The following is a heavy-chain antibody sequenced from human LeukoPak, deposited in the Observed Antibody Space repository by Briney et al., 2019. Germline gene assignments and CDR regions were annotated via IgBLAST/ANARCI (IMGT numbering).Heavy chain of an antibody. CDR1: GFTFSSCG. CDR3: AREKTMVRGVFDY. V-gene: IGHV3-30*02. CDR2: IRYDGSNK. Sequence: GGSLRLSCAASGFTFSSCGMHWVRQAPGKGLEWVAFIRYDGSNKYYADSVKGRFTISRDNAKNSLYLQMNSLRAEDTAVYYCAREKTMVRGVFDYWGQGTLVTVSS. D-gene: IGHD3-10*01. J-gene: IGHJ4*02.